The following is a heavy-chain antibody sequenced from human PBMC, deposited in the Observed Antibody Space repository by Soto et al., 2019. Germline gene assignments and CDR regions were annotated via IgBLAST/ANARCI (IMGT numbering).Heavy chain of an antibody. CDR2: ISYDGQNR. Sequence: VGSLRLSCGASVFGFNGYGMHWVRHAPGKGLEWVAAISYDGQNRYYADSMRGRITISRDNSKNTLVLEMNGLRAEDTGVYYCAKDNLDAVTAGIGNGMRVWGRSTPVTVPS. V-gene: IGHV3-30*18. CDR1: VFGFNGYG. CDR3: AKDNLDAVTAGIGNGMRV. J-gene: IGHJ6*02. D-gene: IGHD2-21*02.